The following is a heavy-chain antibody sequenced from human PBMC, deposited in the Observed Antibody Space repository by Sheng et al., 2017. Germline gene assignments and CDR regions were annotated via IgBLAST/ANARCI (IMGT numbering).Heavy chain of an antibody. J-gene: IGHJ4*02. CDR1: GGSFSGYY. CDR2: INHNGST. V-gene: IGHV4-34*01. CDR3: ARLRVVVVVASPSCFDY. Sequence: QVQLQQWGAGLLKPSETLSLTCAVYGGSFSGYYWSWIRQPPGKGLEWIGEINHNGSTNHNPSLKSRVTISIDTSKNQFSLKLSSVTAADTAVYYCARLRVVVVVASPSCFDYWGQGTLVTVSS. D-gene: IGHD2-15*01.